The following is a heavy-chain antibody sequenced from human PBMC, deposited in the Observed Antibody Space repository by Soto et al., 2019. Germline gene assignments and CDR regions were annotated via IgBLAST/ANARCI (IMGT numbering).Heavy chain of an antibody. V-gene: IGHV3-30*18. J-gene: IGHJ6*02. CDR2: ISYDGSNK. D-gene: IGHD6-19*01. CDR1: GFTFSSYG. CDR3: AKAPSSGSRRYYGMDV. Sequence: GGSLRLSCAASGFTFSSYGMHWVRQAPGKGLEWVAVISYDGSNKYYADSVKGRFTISRDNSKNTLYLQMNSLRAEDTAVYYCAKAPSSGSRRYYGMDVWGQGTTVTVSS.